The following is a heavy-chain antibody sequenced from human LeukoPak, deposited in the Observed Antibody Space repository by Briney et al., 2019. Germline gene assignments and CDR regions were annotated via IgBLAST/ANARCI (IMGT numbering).Heavy chain of an antibody. V-gene: IGHV3-23*01. CDR2: ISGSGGST. D-gene: IGHD3-22*01. CDR3: AKVGIRISLIVVVFTTADDWYFDL. J-gene: IGHJ2*01. Sequence: PGGSLRLSCAVSGFTFSNYAMSWVRQAPGKGLEWVSGISGSGGSTYYADSGKGRLTISRDNSKHTLYLQMDSLRAEDTAVYYCAKVGIRISLIVVVFTTADDWYFDLWGRGTLVTVSS. CDR1: GFTFSNYA.